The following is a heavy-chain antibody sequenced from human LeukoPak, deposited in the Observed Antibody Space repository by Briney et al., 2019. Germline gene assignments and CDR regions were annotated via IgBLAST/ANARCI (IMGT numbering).Heavy chain of an antibody. CDR3: TRGVALSDHGIIDS. D-gene: IGHD1-1*01. CDR1: GYSVSSGLF. V-gene: IGHV4-38-2*01. J-gene: IGHJ4*02. Sequence: PSETLSLTCAVSGYSVSSGLFWGWIRQPPGKGLEWIATIYHNGITHYSPSLKSRLTISVDTSKNQFPLKMSSVTAADTAVYYCTRGVALSDHGIIDSWGQGTLATVSS. CDR2: IYHNGIT.